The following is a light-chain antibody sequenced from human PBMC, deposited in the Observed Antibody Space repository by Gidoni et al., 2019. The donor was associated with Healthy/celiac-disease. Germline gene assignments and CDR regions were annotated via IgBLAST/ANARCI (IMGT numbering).Light chain of an antibody. CDR3: QQYNNWPIGWT. Sequence: EIVMTQSPATLSVSPGERATLSCRASQSVSSNLAWYQQKPGQAPRLLIYGASTRATGIPARFSGSWSGTEFTLTISSLQSEDFAVYYCQQYNNWPIGWTFGQGTKVEIK. CDR1: QSVSSN. CDR2: GAS. V-gene: IGKV3-15*01. J-gene: IGKJ1*01.